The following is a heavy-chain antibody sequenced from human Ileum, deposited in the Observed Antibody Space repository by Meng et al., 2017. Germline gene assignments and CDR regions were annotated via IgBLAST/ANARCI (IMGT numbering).Heavy chain of an antibody. CDR1: GGSLSRGDFY. Sequence: QVQLQESGPRLVKPSQTLSPTCLVSGGSLSRGDFYWSWVRQSPGKGPEWIGYIYSNGNTYSNPSLRGRLMISIDTSKNQFSLKLSSVTAADTAVYYCARAPKYCTNAVCSRPLDSWGQGTLVTVSS. J-gene: IGHJ4*02. V-gene: IGHV4-30-4*01. D-gene: IGHD2-8*01. CDR2: IYSNGNT. CDR3: ARAPKYCTNAVCSRPLDS.